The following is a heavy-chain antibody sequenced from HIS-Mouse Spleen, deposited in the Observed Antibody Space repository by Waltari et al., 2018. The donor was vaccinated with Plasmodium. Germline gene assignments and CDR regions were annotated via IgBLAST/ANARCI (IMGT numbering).Heavy chain of an antibody. D-gene: IGHD2-8*01. J-gene: IGHJ3*02. CDR3: AKVAQGTRDAFDI. CDR1: GVTFSSLG. Sequence: QVQLVESGGGVVQPGRSLRLSCAASGVTFSSLGLHWVRQAPGKGLEWVAVIWYDGSNKYYADSVKGRFTISRDNSKNTLYLQMNSLRAEDTAVYYCAKVAQGTRDAFDIWGQGTMVTVSS. V-gene: IGHV3-33*06. CDR2: IWYDGSNK.